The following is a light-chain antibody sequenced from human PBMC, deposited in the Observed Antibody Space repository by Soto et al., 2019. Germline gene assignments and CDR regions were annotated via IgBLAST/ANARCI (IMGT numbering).Light chain of an antibody. J-gene: IGLJ2*01. V-gene: IGLV1-51*01. CDR3: GTWDSSLSAVV. Sequence: QSVLTQSPSVSAAPGQKVTISCSGSSSNIGNNYVSWYQHLPGTAPKLLIYDNNNRPSGIPDRFSGSKSGTSATLGITGRQTGDEADYYCGTWDSSLSAVVFGGGTKLTVL. CDR1: SSNIGNNY. CDR2: DNN.